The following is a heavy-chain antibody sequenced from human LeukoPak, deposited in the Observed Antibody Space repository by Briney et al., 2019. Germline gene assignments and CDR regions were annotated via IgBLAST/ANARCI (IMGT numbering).Heavy chain of an antibody. CDR2: IYYSGST. J-gene: IGHJ6*03. V-gene: IGHV4-59*01. CDR3: AREVHKGYYYMDV. CDR1: GGSISSYY. Sequence: TSETLSLTCTVSGGSISSYYWGWIRQPPGKGLEWIGYIYYSGSTNYNPSLKSRVTISVDTSKNQFSLKLSSVTAADTAVYYCAREVHKGYYYMDVWGKGTTVTISS.